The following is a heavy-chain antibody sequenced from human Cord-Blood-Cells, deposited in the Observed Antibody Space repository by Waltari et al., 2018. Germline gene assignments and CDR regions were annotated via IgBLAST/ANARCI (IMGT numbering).Heavy chain of an antibody. V-gene: IGHV1-69*09. CDR1: GGTFSSYA. CDR2: IIPSLGIA. Sequence: QVQLVQSGAEVKKPGSSVKVSCKASGGTFSSYAISWVRQAPGQGLEWMGRIIPSLGIANYAQKFQGRVTITADKSTSTAYMELSSLRSEDTAVYYCASYCSSTSCPLDYWGQGTLVTVSS. D-gene: IGHD2-2*01. J-gene: IGHJ4*02. CDR3: ASYCSSTSCPLDY.